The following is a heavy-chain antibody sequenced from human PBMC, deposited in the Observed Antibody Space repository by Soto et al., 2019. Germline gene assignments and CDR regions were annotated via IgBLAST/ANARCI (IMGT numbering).Heavy chain of an antibody. V-gene: IGHV5-10-1*01. D-gene: IGHD3-10*01. CDR2: IDPSDSYT. J-gene: IGHJ4*02. Sequence: PGESLKISCKGSGYSFTSYWISWVRQMPGKGLEWMGRIDPSDSYTNYSPSFQGHVTISADKSISTAYLQWSSLKASDTAMYYCARLDYGSGRYYIWDYWGQGTLVTVSS. CDR3: ARLDYGSGRYYIWDY. CDR1: GYSFTSYW.